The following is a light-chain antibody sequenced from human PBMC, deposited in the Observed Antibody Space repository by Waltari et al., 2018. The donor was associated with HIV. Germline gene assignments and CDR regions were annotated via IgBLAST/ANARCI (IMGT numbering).Light chain of an antibody. CDR1: SSDVGSYNL. CDR2: EVS. CDR3: CSYADSPPYV. J-gene: IGLJ1*01. Sequence: QSALTQPASVSGSPGQSITISCTGTSSDVGSYNLVSWYQQHPGKAPKLIVYEVSKRPSGVSNRFSGSKSGNTASLTISGLQAEDEADYYCCSYADSPPYVFGTGTKVTVL. V-gene: IGLV2-23*02.